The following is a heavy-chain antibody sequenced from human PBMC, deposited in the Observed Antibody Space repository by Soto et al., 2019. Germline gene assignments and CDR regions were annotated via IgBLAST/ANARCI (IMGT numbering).Heavy chain of an antibody. V-gene: IGHV3-7*01. Sequence: GGSLRLSCAASGFTFSSYWMSWVRQAPGKGLEWVANIKQDGSEKYYGDSVKGRFTISRDNAKNSLYLQMNSLRAEDTAVYYCAGYDFWSGYTSYYYYYYMDVWGKGTTVTVSS. CDR1: GFTFSSYW. D-gene: IGHD3-3*01. CDR3: AGYDFWSGYTSYYYYYYMDV. J-gene: IGHJ6*03. CDR2: IKQDGSEK.